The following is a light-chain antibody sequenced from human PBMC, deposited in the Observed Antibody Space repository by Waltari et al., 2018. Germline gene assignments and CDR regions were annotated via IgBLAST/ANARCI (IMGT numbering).Light chain of an antibody. CDR2: AAS. CDR3: QHSYSTPPFT. CDR1: QTISIY. Sequence: DIQMTQSQSSLSASVGARVTISCRASQTISIYLNWFQQKPGKAPKLLIYAASSLQSGVPSRFSGSGSGTDFTLTISSLQPEDFATYYCQHSYSTPPFTFGPGTKVDIK. J-gene: IGKJ3*01. V-gene: IGKV1-39*01.